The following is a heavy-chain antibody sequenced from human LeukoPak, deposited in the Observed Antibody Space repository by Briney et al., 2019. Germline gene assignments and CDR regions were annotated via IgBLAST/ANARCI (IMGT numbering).Heavy chain of an antibody. J-gene: IGHJ2*01. Sequence: ASETLSLTCTVSGGSISSYYWSWIRQPPGKGLEWIGHIYYSGSTTYSPSPKRRLTISVDTSKNQFSLKLSSVTAADRAVYYCARTCGSRGLGYFDLWGRGTLVTVSS. D-gene: IGHD6-13*01. CDR3: ARTCGSRGLGYFDL. V-gene: IGHV4-59*01. CDR1: GGSISSYY. CDR2: IYYSGST.